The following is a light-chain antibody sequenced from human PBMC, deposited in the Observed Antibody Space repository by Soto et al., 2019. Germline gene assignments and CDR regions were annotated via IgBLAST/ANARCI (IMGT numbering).Light chain of an antibody. J-gene: IGLJ3*02. Sequence: QSALTQPPSASGSPGQSVTISCTGTSSDVGGYNFVSWYQQHPGKAPKFMIYEVTKRPSGVPDRFSGSKSGNTASLTVSGLQAEDEADYYCSSYGGNDWVFGGGTKLTVL. V-gene: IGLV2-8*01. CDR3: SSYGGNDWV. CDR2: EVT. CDR1: SSDVGGYNF.